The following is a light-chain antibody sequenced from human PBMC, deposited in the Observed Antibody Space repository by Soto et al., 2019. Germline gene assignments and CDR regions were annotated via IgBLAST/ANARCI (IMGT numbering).Light chain of an antibody. Sequence: SYELTQPPSVSVAPGKTATITCGGNNIGSKGVHWYQQKPGQAPVLVIYYDNDRPSGIPERFSGSNSGNTATLTISRVEAGDEADYYCQVWDSGSDHVVFGGGTKLTVL. V-gene: IGLV3-21*04. J-gene: IGLJ2*01. CDR1: NIGSKG. CDR2: YDN. CDR3: QVWDSGSDHVV.